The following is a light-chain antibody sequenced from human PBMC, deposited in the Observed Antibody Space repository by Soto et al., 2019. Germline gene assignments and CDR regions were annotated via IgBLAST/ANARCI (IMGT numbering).Light chain of an antibody. J-gene: IGKJ1*01. CDR3: QQYFSSSLT. Sequence: DIQMTQSPSTLSASIGDRVTFTCRASHGISTYLAWYQRIPGKAPKLLMYDASTLERGVPPRFSGSGYVTDFPLISGRLHPDVFATYFYQQYFSSSLTFGQGTTVEIK. CDR2: DAS. CDR1: HGISTY. V-gene: IGKV1-5*01.